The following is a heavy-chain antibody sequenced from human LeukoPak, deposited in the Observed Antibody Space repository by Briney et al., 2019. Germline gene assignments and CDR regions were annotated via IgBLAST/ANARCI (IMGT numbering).Heavy chain of an antibody. V-gene: IGHV4-30-2*01. CDR2: IYHSGST. D-gene: IGHD3-3*01. J-gene: IGHJ4*02. Sequence: PSQTLSLTCTVSGGSISSGGYYWSWIRQPPGKGLEWIGYIYHSGSTYYNPSLKSRVTISVDRSKNQFSLKLSSVTAADTAVYYCARDLNDFWSGYYYYWGQGTLVTVSS. CDR1: GGSISSGGYY. CDR3: ARDLNDFWSGYYYY.